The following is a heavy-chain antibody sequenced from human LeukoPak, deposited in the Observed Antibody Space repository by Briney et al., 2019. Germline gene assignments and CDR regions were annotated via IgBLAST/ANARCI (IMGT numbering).Heavy chain of an antibody. CDR3: ATKLILDAFDI. CDR2: INPSGGST. Sequence: ASVKVSCKASGYTFTSYYMHWVRQAPGQGLEWMGIINPSGGSTSYAQKFQGRVTMTEDTSTDTAYMELSSLRSEDTAVYYCATKLILDAFDIWGQGTMVTVSS. J-gene: IGHJ3*02. D-gene: IGHD6-6*01. V-gene: IGHV1-46*01. CDR1: GYTFTSYY.